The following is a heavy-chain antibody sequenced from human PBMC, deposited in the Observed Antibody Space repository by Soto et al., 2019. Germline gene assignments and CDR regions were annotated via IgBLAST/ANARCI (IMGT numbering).Heavy chain of an antibody. J-gene: IGHJ4*02. V-gene: IGHV3-23*01. CDR3: AKGSIEYSASVDN. D-gene: IGHD5-12*01. CDR2: ISARGGSS. CDR1: GSSFSSFA. Sequence: DVQLLESGGGLVQPGGSLRLSCAASGSSFSSFAMVWFRRAPGKGLEWVAVISARGGSSYFADAVKGRFTLSRDNSKNVLSLEMNSLRAEDTAIYFCAKGSIEYSASVDNWGQGTLVVVSS.